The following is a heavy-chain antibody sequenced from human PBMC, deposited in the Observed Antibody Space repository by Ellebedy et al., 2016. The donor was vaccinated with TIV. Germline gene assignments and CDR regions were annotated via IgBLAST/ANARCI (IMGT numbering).Heavy chain of an antibody. J-gene: IGHJ4*02. CDR2: ISFDSSNI. V-gene: IGHV3-30*04. Sequence: PGGSLRLSCAASGFTFRAYAMHWVRLAPGKGLEWVALISFDSSNIQYAESVKGRFTISRDNSKSTLYLQMNGLKSEDTAVYYCATDRPPLDHWGQGTLVTVSS. CDR1: GFTFRAYA. CDR3: ATDRPPLDH.